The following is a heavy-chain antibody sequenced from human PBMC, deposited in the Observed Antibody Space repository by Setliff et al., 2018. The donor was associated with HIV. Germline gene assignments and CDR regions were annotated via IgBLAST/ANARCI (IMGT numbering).Heavy chain of an antibody. CDR3: ARRGDSYGLDPIYYYYYYMDV. J-gene: IGHJ6*03. CDR1: GYTFTSYG. CDR2: ITPFNGNT. V-gene: IGHV1-18*01. D-gene: IGHD5-18*01. Sequence: ASVKVSCKASGYTFTSYGISWVRQAPGQGLEWMGWITPFNGNTNYAQKLQGRVNMTTDTSTSTAYMELRSLRSDDTAVYYCARRGDSYGLDPIYYYYYYMDVWGKGTTVTVSS.